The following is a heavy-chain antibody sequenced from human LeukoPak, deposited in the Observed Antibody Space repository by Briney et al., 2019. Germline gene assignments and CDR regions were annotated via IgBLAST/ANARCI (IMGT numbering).Heavy chain of an antibody. CDR1: GGSISSSSYH. D-gene: IGHD2-2*01. CDR2: IYYSGST. Sequence: SSETLSLTCTVSGGSISSSSYHWGWIRQPPGKGLEWIGSIYYSGSTYYNPSLKSRVTISVDTSKNQFSLKLSSVTAADTAVYYCARHRRYCSSTSCPFDYWGQGTLVTVSS. J-gene: IGHJ4*02. V-gene: IGHV4-39*01. CDR3: ARHRRYCSSTSCPFDY.